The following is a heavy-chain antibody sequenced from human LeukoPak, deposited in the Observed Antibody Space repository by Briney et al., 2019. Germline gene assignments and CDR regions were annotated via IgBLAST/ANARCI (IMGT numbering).Heavy chain of an antibody. CDR3: AKDPRIAAAGYYYGMDV. J-gene: IGHJ6*02. CDR2: ISYDGSNK. Sequence: GRSLRLSCAASGFTFSSYGMHWVHQAPGKGLEWVAVISYDGSNKYYADSVKGRFTISRDNSKNTLYLQMNSLRAEDTAVYYCAKDPRIAAAGYYYGMDVWGQGTTVTVSS. D-gene: IGHD6-13*01. CDR1: GFTFSSYG. V-gene: IGHV3-30*18.